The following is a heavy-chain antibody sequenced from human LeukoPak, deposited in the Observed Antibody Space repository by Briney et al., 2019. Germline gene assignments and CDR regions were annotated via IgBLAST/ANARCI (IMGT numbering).Heavy chain of an antibody. CDR1: GFTFISYG. CDR3: AKVVQYTASTGTGLDY. D-gene: IGHD6-13*01. Sequence: PGGSLRLSCAASGFTFISYGMHWVRQAPGKGLDWVAVIWYDGSYKYYADSVKGRFTISRDNSKNTLYLQMNSLRAEDTAIYYCAKVVQYTASTGTGLDYWGQGTLVTVSS. V-gene: IGHV3-33*06. CDR2: IWYDGSYK. J-gene: IGHJ4*02.